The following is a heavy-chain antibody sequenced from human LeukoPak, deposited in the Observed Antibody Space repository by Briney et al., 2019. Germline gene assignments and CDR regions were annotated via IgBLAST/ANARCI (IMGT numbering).Heavy chain of an antibody. D-gene: IGHD3-16*02. V-gene: IGHV1-18*01. CDR2: ISAYNGNT. J-gene: IGHJ5*02. Sequence: ASVKVSCKASGYTFTSHGISWVRQAPGQGLEWMGWISAYNGNTNYAQKLQGRVTMTTDTSTSTAYMELRSLRSDDTAVYYCARGAPYDYVWGSYRYTGGNWFDPWGQGTLVTVSS. CDR3: ARGAPYDYVWGSYRYTGGNWFDP. CDR1: GYTFTSHG.